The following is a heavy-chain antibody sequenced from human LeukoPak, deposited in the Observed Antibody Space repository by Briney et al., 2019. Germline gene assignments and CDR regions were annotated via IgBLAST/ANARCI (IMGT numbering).Heavy chain of an antibody. J-gene: IGHJ4*02. CDR1: GYTFTSYD. CDR2: MNPNSGNT. Sequence: ASVKVSCKASGYTFTSYDINWVRQATGQGLEWMGWMNPNSGNTGYAQKFQGRVTMTTDTSTSTAYMELRSLRSDDTAVYYCARDDGMITFGTNDYWGQGTLVTVSS. CDR3: ARDDGMITFGTNDY. V-gene: IGHV1-8*02. D-gene: IGHD3-16*01.